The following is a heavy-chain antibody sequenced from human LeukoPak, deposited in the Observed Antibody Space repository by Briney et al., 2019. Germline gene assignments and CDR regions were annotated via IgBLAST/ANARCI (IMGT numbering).Heavy chain of an antibody. Sequence: GESLKISCKGSGYSFPSYWIGWVRQMPGKGLEWMGIIYPGDSETRYSPSFQGQVTISADKSISTAYLQWSSLKASDTAMYYCARLRMAYTGYDAFVYWGQGTLVTVSS. D-gene: IGHD5-12*01. CDR3: ARLRMAYTGYDAFVY. CDR1: GYSFPSYW. CDR2: IYPGDSET. J-gene: IGHJ4*02. V-gene: IGHV5-51*01.